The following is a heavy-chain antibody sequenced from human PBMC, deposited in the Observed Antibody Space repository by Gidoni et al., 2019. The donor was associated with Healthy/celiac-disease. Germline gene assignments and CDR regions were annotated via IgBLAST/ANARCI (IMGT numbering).Heavy chain of an antibody. CDR2: ISYDGSNK. CDR1: GFTFSSYG. Sequence: QVQLVESGGGVVQPGRSLRLSCAASGFTFSSYGMHWFRQAPGKGLEWVAVISYDGSNKYYADSVKGRFTISRDNSKNTLYLQMNSLRAEDTAVYYCAKAVAGRGYYYYGMDVWGQGTTVTVSS. CDR3: AKAVAGRGYYYYGMDV. D-gene: IGHD6-19*01. V-gene: IGHV3-30*18. J-gene: IGHJ6*02.